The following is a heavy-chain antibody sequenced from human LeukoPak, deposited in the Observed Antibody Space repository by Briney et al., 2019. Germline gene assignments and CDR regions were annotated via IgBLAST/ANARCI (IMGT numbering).Heavy chain of an antibody. CDR1: GASISNYY. CDR2: IYISEST. Sequence: SETLSLTCTVSGASISNYYWSWIRQPAGKGLEWIGRIYISESTNYNPSLKSRVTMSVDTSKNQFSLKLRSVTAADTAVYYCAREGLSIVGVPAAMYAFDTWGQGTMVTVSS. D-gene: IGHD2-2*01. CDR3: AREGLSIVGVPAAMYAFDT. J-gene: IGHJ3*02. V-gene: IGHV4-4*07.